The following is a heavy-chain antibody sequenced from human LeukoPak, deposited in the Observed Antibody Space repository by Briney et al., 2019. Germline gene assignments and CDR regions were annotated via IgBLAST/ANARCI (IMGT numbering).Heavy chain of an antibody. CDR1: GFTFSSYA. V-gene: IGHV3-30*04. J-gene: IGHJ4*02. Sequence: GGSLRLSCAASGFTFSSYAMHWVRQAPGKGLEWVAVISYDGSNKYYADSVKGRFTIFRDNSKNTLYLQMNSLRAEDTAVYYCAREGYYYGSGSYPFDYWGQGTLVTVSS. D-gene: IGHD3-10*01. CDR2: ISYDGSNK. CDR3: AREGYYYGSGSYPFDY.